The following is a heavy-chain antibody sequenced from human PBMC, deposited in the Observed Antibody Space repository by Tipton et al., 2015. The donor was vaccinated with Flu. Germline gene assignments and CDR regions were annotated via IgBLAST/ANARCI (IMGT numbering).Heavy chain of an antibody. CDR3: ARIRLSGDFGVGMDY. Sequence: TLSLTCIVSGGSVRSSTYYWGYIRQPPGKGLEWIGNMHYSGGTYYNPSLKSRVIISVDKSKNQCSLKLNSVTAADTAVYYCARIRLSGDFGVGMDYWGQGALVSVSS. CDR2: MHYSGGT. J-gene: IGHJ4*02. D-gene: IGHD1-26*01. CDR1: GGSVRSSTYY. V-gene: IGHV4-39*07.